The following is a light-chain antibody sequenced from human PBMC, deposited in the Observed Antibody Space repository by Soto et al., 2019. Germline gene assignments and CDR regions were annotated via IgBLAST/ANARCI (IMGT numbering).Light chain of an antibody. CDR1: SSNIGSYT. V-gene: IGLV1-44*01. J-gene: IGLJ1*01. CDR3: AAWDDSLNGYV. CDR2: SNS. Sequence: QSVLIQPPSASGTPGQRVTVSCSGGSSNIGSYTVNWYQQLPGADPKLLIYSNSQRPSGVPDRFSASKSATSASLSISGLQSEDEAEYYCAAWDDSLNGYVFGPGTKLTVL.